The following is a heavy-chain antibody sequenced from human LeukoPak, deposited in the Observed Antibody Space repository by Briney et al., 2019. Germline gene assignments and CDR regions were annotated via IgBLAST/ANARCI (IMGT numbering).Heavy chain of an antibody. J-gene: IGHJ4*02. CDR1: GGTFSSYT. V-gene: IGHV1-69*04. CDR2: IIPILGIA. CDR3: ARDREDGPYDY. D-gene: IGHD1-26*01. Sequence: SVKVSCKACGGTFSSYTISWVRQAPGQGLEWMGRIIPILGIANYAQKFQGRVTITADKSTSTAYMELSSLISEDTAVYYCARDREDGPYDYWGQGTLVTVSS.